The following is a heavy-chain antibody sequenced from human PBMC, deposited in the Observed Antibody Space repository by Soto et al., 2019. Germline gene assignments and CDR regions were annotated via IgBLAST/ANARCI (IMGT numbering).Heavy chain of an antibody. CDR1: GGTFSSYA. V-gene: IGHV1-46*03. J-gene: IGHJ4*02. CDR3: ARGYNEQWLVFDY. D-gene: IGHD6-19*01. CDR2: INPSGGST. Sequence: ASVKVSCKASGGTFSSYAISWVRQAPGQGLEWMGIINPSGGSTSYAQKFQGRVTMTRDTSTSTVYKELSSLRSEDTAVYYCARGYNEQWLVFDYWGQGTLVPVSS.